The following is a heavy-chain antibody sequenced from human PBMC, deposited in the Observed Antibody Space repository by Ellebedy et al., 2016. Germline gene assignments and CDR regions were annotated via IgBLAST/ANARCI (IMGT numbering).Heavy chain of an antibody. V-gene: IGHV1-69*13. CDR2: IIPIFGTA. D-gene: IGHD5-18*01. CDR3: ARGGGGYSYGYHYYYYMDV. CDR1: GGTFSSYA. J-gene: IGHJ6*03. Sequence: SVKVSCXASGGTFSSYAISWVRQAPGQGLEWMGGIIPIFGTANYAQKFQGRVTITADESTSTAYMELSSLRSEDTAVYYCARGGGGYSYGYHYYYYMDVWGKGTTVTVSS.